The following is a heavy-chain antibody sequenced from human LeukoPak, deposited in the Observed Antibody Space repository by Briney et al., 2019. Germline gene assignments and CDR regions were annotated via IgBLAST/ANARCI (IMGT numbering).Heavy chain of an antibody. V-gene: IGHV1-2*04. Sequence: ASVTVSCKASGYTFTGYYVHWVRQAPGQGIEWMGWINPNSGGTNYAQKFQGWVTMTRDTSISTAYMELSRLRSDDTAVYYCARGAAAGTGDPRNWFDPWGQGTLVTVSS. D-gene: IGHD6-13*01. CDR2: INPNSGGT. J-gene: IGHJ5*02. CDR1: GYTFTGYY. CDR3: ARGAAAGTGDPRNWFDP.